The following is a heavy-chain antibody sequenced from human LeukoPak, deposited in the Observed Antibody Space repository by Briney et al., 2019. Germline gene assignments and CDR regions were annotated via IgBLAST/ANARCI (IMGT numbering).Heavy chain of an antibody. CDR2: INPNSGGT. V-gene: IGHV1-2*02. CDR3: ARGVHECSGGSCYYGDYYYYYYMDV. J-gene: IGHJ6*03. CDR1: GYTFTGYY. Sequence: AASVTVSFTASGYTFTGYYMHWVRQAPGQGLEWMGWINPNSGGTNYAQKFQGRVTMTRDTSISTAYMELSRLRSDDTAVYYCARGVHECSGGSCYYGDYYYYYYMDVWGKGTTVTVSS. D-gene: IGHD2-15*01.